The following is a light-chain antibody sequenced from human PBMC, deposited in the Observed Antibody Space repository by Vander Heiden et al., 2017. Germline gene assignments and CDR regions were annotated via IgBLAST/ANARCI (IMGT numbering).Light chain of an antibody. V-gene: IGLV2-23*02. CDR2: EVS. J-gene: IGLJ1*01. CDR1: SSDVGSYNL. CDR3: CSYAGSSTYV. Sequence: QSALTQPASASGSPGQSSTISCTGTSSDVGSYNLVSWDQQHPGKAPKLMIYEVSKRPSGVSNRFSGSKSGNTASLTISGLQAEDEADYYCCSYAGSSTYVFGTGTKVTVL.